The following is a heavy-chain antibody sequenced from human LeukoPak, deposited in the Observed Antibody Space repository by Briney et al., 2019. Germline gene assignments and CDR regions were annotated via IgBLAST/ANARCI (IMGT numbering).Heavy chain of an antibody. CDR1: GFTFSSYG. CDR2: IRYDGSNK. V-gene: IGHV3-30*02. CDR3: ARDGLISCSGGSCYSSLISGWFDP. J-gene: IGHJ5*02. Sequence: PGGSLRLSCAASGFTFSSYGMHWVRQGPGKGLERVAYIRYDGSNKYYEDSMKGRFTISRDNSKNMLYLQMNSLRAEDTAVYYCARDGLISCSGGSCYSSLISGWFDPWGQGTLVTVSS. D-gene: IGHD2-15*01.